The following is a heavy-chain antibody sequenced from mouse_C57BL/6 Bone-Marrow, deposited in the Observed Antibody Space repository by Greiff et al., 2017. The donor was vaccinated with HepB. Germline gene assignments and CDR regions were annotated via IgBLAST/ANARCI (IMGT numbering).Heavy chain of an antibody. CDR3: ARDLATANYFDY. V-gene: IGHV5-4*01. D-gene: IGHD1-2*01. CDR2: ISDGGSYT. J-gene: IGHJ2*01. Sequence: EVHLVESGGGLVKPGGSLKLSCAASGFTFSSYAMSWVRQTPEKRLEWVATISDGGSYTYYPDNVKGRFTISRDNAKNNLYLQMSHLKSEDTAMYYCARDLATANYFDYWGQGTTLTVSS. CDR1: GFTFSSYA.